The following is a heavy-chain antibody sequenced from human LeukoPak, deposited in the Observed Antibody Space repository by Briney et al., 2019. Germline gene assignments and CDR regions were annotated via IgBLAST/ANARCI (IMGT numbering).Heavy chain of an antibody. V-gene: IGHV4-39*07. D-gene: IGHD1-26*01. CDR1: GASISSSSYD. CDR2: IYYSGST. J-gene: IGHJ6*03. CDR3: TRYYYYYYYMDV. Sequence: SETLSLTCTVSGASISSSSYDWGWLRQPPGKGLEWIVSIYYSGSTYYNPSLKSRVTISVDTSKNQFSDTAVYYCARDGAPVGATRYYYYYYYMDVWGKGTTVTVSS.